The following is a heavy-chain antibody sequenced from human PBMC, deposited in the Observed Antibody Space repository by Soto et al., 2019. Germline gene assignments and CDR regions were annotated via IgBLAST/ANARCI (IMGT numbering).Heavy chain of an antibody. CDR1: GFTFSSYS. D-gene: IGHD6-13*01. V-gene: IGHV3-21*02. CDR2: ISSCSSYI. J-gene: IGHJ6*02. CDR3: ARVGGWRIVVAGAMDV. Sequence: EVQLVESGGGLVKPGGSRRLSCAASGFTFSSYSMNWVRQAPGEGLEWVSSISSCSSYIYYADSVKGRFTISRDNAKNSLYLQLNSLRAEDTAVYYCARVGGWRIVVAGAMDVWGQGTTVTVSS.